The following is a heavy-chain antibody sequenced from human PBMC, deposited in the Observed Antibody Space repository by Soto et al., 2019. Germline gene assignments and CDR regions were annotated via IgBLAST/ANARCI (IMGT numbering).Heavy chain of an antibody. Sequence: GGSLRLSCAASGTTFSSYGMHWVHQAQGKGLEWVAVIWYDGSNKYYADSVKGRFTISRDNSKNTLYLQMNSLRAEDTAVYYCAGANSDCSGGSCYSGWFDPWGQGTLVTVSS. J-gene: IGHJ5*02. D-gene: IGHD2-15*01. V-gene: IGHV3-33*01. CDR2: IWYDGSNK. CDR1: GTTFSSYG. CDR3: AGANSDCSGGSCYSGWFDP.